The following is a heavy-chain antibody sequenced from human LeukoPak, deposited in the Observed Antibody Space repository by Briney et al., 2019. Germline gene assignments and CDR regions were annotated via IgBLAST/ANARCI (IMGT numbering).Heavy chain of an antibody. D-gene: IGHD6-13*01. V-gene: IGHV4-31*03. J-gene: IGHJ3*02. CDR2: IYYSGST. CDR1: GGSISSGGYY. Sequence: SETLSLTCTVSGGSISSGGYYWSWIRQHPGKGLEWIGYIYYSGSTYYNPSLKSRVTISVDTSKNQFSLKLSSVTAADTAVYYCAGGGSSSMKDAFDIWGQGTMVTVSS. CDR3: AGGGSSSMKDAFDI.